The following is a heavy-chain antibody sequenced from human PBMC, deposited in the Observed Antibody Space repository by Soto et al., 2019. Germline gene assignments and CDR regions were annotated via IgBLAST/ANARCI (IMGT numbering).Heavy chain of an antibody. Sequence: SVKVSCKASGGTFSSYAISWVRQAPGQGLEWLGGIIPIFGTANFAQKFQGRVTITADESTSTAYMELSSLRSEDTAVYYCASNLEAKGGRGGYYYYYGMDVWGQGTTVTVSS. D-gene: IGHD3-16*01. CDR1: GGTFSSYA. J-gene: IGHJ6*02. CDR2: IIPIFGTA. CDR3: ASNLEAKGGRGGYYYYYGMDV. V-gene: IGHV1-69*13.